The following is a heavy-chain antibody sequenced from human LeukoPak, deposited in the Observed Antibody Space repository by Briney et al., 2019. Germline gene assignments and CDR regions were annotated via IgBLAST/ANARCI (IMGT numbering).Heavy chain of an antibody. J-gene: IGHJ4*02. CDR3: ARHLSSSWEIDF. D-gene: IGHD6-13*01. CDR1: GGSISSGGYY. CDR2: SYYSGTT. Sequence: SETLSLTCAVSGGSISSGGYYWGWIRQPPGKGLEWIGSSYYSGTTYYNLSLKSRVTISVDTSNNQFSLKLSSVTAADTAIYYCARHLSSSWEIDFWGQGTLVTVSS. V-gene: IGHV4-39*01.